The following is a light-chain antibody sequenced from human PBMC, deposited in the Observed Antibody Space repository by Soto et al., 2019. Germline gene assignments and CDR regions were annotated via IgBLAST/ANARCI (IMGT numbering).Light chain of an antibody. Sequence: DIRMTQSPSSLSAAVGDRVAITCRASQSISSYLSWCQQKPGKAPKLLIYAASNLQSGVPSRFSGSGSGTDFTLTINSLQPEDFATYYYQQSSSTPITFGQGTRLEIK. CDR3: QQSSSTPIT. CDR2: AAS. CDR1: QSISSY. J-gene: IGKJ5*01. V-gene: IGKV1-39*01.